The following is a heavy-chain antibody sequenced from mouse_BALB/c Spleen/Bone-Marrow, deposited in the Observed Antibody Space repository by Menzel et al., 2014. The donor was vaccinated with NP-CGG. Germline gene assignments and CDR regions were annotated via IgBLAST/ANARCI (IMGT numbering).Heavy chain of an antibody. CDR1: GYTFTSYW. D-gene: IGHD2-4*01. Sequence: QVQLQQSGAELVKPGASVKMSCKASGYTFTSYWMHWVKQRPGQGLEWIGTIDPSDSYTSYNQKFKGKATLTVDTSSSTAYMQLSSLTSKDSAVYYCTRNDYDGFAYWGQGTLVTVSA. CDR2: IDPSDSYT. J-gene: IGHJ3*01. V-gene: IGHV1S127*01. CDR3: TRNDYDGFAY.